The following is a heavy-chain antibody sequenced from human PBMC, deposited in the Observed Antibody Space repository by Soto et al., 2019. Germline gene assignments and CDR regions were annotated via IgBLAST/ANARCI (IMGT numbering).Heavy chain of an antibody. CDR2: ISYGGSNK. J-gene: IGHJ5*02. CDR3: AKDNCISTCCFRLYTWFDP. Sequence: QVQLVESGGGVVQPGRSLRLSCAASGFTFSSYGMHWVRQAPGKGLEWVAVISYGGSNKYYADSVKGRFTISRDNSKNTLFLPMNNLRAENTAVYYCAKDNCISTCCFRLYTWFDPWGQGTLVTVSS. D-gene: IGHD2-2*01. V-gene: IGHV3-30*18. CDR1: GFTFSSYG.